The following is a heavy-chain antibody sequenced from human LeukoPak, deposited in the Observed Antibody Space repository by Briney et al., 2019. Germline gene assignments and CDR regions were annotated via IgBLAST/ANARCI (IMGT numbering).Heavy chain of an antibody. D-gene: IGHD2-8*01. CDR2: ISGSGGST. CDR3: AKDWNLGYCTNGVCYMGGDAFDI. J-gene: IGHJ3*02. CDR1: GFTFSSYA. V-gene: IGHV3-23*01. Sequence: RTGGSLRLSCAASGFTFSSYAMSWVRQAPGKGLEWVSAISGSGGSTYYADSVKGRFTISRDNSKNTLYLQMNSLRAEDTAVYYCAKDWNLGYCTNGVCYMGGDAFDIWGQGTMVTVSS.